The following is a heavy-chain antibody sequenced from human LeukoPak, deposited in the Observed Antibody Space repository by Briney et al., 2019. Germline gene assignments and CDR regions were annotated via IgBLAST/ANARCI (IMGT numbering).Heavy chain of an antibody. Sequence: KPGGSLRLLCAASGFPFCSYSLNWVRQAPGKGLEWVSCISGISSYYADSVKGRFTISRDNAKNSLYLQMNSLRAEDTAVYYCARDVYGSGSYYIDYWGQGTLVTVSS. V-gene: IGHV3-21*01. J-gene: IGHJ4*02. CDR1: GFPFCSYS. CDR3: ARDVYGSGSYYIDY. D-gene: IGHD3-10*01. CDR2: ISGISSY.